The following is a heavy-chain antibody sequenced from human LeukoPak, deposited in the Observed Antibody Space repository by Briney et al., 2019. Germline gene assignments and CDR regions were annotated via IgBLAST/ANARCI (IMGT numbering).Heavy chain of an antibody. CDR1: GFTFSSYS. D-gene: IGHD2-15*01. CDR3: ARGNPSLVREIVVVVAVYYFDY. J-gene: IGHJ4*02. CDR2: ISSSSSYI. Sequence: PGGSLRLSCAASGFTFSSYSMNWVRQAPGKGLEWVSSISSSSSYIYYADSVKGRFTISRDNAKNSLYLQMNSLRAEDTAVYYCARGNPSLVREIVVVVAVYYFDYWGQGTLVTVSS. V-gene: IGHV3-21*01.